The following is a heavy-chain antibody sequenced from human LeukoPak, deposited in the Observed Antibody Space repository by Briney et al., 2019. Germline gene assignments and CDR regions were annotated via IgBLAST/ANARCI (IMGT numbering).Heavy chain of an antibody. V-gene: IGHV3-23*01. Sequence: GGSLRLSCAASGFIFSNYAMSWVRQAPGKGLEWVSAIVGRGSSTYYADSVRGRFTISRDNSKNTLYLQLNRLRAEDTAVYYCAKWGDYDILTGYYDSDYWGQGTLVTVSS. J-gene: IGHJ4*02. CDR3: AKWGDYDILTGYYDSDY. D-gene: IGHD3-9*01. CDR1: GFIFSNYA. CDR2: IVGRGSST.